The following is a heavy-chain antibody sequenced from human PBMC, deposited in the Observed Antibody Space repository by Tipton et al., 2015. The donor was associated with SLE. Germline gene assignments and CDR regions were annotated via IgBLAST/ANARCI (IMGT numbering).Heavy chain of an antibody. D-gene: IGHD6-13*01. Sequence: TLSLTCTVSGGSISSYYWSWIRQPPGKGLEWIGYIYTSGSTNYNPSLKSRVTISVDTSKNQFSLKLSSVTAADTAVYYCARGYSSSWYPYYFDYWGQGTLVTVSS. CDR1: GGSISSYY. J-gene: IGHJ4*02. CDR3: ARGYSSSWYPYYFDY. V-gene: IGHV4-4*08. CDR2: IYTSGST.